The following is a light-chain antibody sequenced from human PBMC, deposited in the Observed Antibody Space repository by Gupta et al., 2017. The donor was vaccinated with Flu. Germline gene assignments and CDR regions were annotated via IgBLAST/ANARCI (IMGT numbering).Light chain of an antibody. CDR1: QNIDEW. J-gene: IGKJ1*01. Sequence: DIRMTQSPSTLSASIGDTVTISCRASQNIDEWLAWYHLKPGKAPKLLIYKASTLENGVPSRFSGSGSGAKFTLTINNLQRDDSASYFCQQYFSYRSFGQGTKVEIK. V-gene: IGKV1-5*03. CDR2: KAS. CDR3: QQYFSYRS.